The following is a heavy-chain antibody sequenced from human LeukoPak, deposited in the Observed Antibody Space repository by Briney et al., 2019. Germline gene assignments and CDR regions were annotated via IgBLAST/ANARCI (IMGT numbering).Heavy chain of an antibody. D-gene: IGHD3-3*01. V-gene: IGHV3-7*01. CDR1: GFTFSSYW. CDR3: ARGHLLDYDFWSGYYLDWFDP. J-gene: IGHJ5*02. Sequence: GGSLRLSCAASGFTFSSYWMSWVRQAPGKGLEWVANIKQDGSEKYYVDSVKGRFTISRDNAKNSLYLQMNSLRAEDTAVYYCARGHLLDYDFWSGYYLDWFDPWGQGTLVTVSS. CDR2: IKQDGSEK.